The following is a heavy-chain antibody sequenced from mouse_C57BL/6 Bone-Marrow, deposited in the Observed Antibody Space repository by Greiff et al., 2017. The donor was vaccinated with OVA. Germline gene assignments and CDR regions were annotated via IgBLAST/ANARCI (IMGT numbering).Heavy chain of an antibody. CDR3: ARGSNPYYYAMDY. V-gene: IGHV1-63*01. Sequence: VQLQQSGAELVRPGTSVKMSCKASGYTFTNYWIGWAKQRPGHGLEWIGDIYPGGGYTNYNEKFKGKATLTADKSSSTAYMQFSSLTSEDSAIYYCARGSNPYYYAMDYWGQGTSVTVSS. D-gene: IGHD2-5*01. J-gene: IGHJ4*01. CDR1: GYTFTNYW. CDR2: IYPGGGYT.